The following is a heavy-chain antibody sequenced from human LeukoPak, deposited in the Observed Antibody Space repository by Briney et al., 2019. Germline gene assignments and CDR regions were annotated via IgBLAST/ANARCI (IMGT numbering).Heavy chain of an antibody. V-gene: IGHV1-46*01. CDR2: INPSGGST. CDR1: GYTFTSYY. D-gene: IGHD6-19*01. J-gene: IGHJ4*02. CDR3: ARADPSGLYYY. Sequence: ASVKVSSKASGYTFTSYYMHWVRHAPGQGLEWMGIINPSGGSTRYAQKFQGRVTMTRDTSTSTVYMELSSLRSEDTAVYYCARADPSGLYYYWGQGNLVTVSP.